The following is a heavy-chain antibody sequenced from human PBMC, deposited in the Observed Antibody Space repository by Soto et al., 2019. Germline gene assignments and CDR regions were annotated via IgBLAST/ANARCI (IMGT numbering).Heavy chain of an antibody. Sequence: SETLSLTCTVSGGSISSYYWSWIRQPPGKGLEWIGYIYYSGSTNYNPSLKSRVTISVDTSKNQFSLKLSSVTAADTAVYYCARGVVVAAHYSFGYYYYYMDVWRKGTTVTVSS. D-gene: IGHD2-15*01. CDR2: IYYSGST. J-gene: IGHJ6*03. CDR1: GGSISSYY. V-gene: IGHV4-59*01. CDR3: ARGVVVAAHYSFGYYYYYMDV.